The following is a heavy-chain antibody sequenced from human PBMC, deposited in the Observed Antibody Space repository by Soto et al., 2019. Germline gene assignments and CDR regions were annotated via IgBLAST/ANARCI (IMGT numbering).Heavy chain of an antibody. CDR1: GGTFSSYA. Sequence: QVQLVQSGAEVKKPGSSVKVSCKASGGTFSSYAISWVRQAPGQGLEWMGGIIPIFGTAKYAQKVQGRVTITAEESTSTAYMELSSLRSEDTAVYYCASLLRGYSGTGDYWGQGTLVTVSS. CDR2: IIPIFGTA. V-gene: IGHV1-69*12. CDR3: ASLLRGYSGTGDY. D-gene: IGHD5-12*01. J-gene: IGHJ4*02.